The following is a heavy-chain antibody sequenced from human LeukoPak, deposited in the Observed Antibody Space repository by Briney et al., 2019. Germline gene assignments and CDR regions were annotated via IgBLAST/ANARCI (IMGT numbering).Heavy chain of an antibody. Sequence: ASVKVSCKASGYTFTDYYLHWLRQAPGQGLEYLGWINPNGGGTNFPQKFQGRVTLTIDTSVNTGYMEITKLTSDDTAVYYCARIITSAWYNEFDCWGQGTLVAVSS. J-gene: IGHJ4*02. CDR3: ARIITSAWYNEFDC. D-gene: IGHD1-14*01. CDR1: GYTFTDYY. CDR2: INPNGGGT. V-gene: IGHV1-2*02.